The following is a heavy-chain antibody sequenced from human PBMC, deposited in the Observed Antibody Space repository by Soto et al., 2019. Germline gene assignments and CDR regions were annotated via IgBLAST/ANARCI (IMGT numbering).Heavy chain of an antibody. D-gene: IGHD2-2*02. CDR3: AKGGARRSVAIYLYEA. V-gene: IGHV3-30*18. Sequence: QEQLVESGGGVVQPGRSLRLSCAASGFTFSTYGIHWVRQAPGKGLEWVAVSSYDENDNKYVDSVKGRFTVSRDNSKNTAYLQMNTLRAEDTAVYYCAKGGARRSVAIYLYEAWGQGTLGSVAS. CDR1: GFTFSTYG. J-gene: IGHJ4*02. CDR2: SSYDENDN.